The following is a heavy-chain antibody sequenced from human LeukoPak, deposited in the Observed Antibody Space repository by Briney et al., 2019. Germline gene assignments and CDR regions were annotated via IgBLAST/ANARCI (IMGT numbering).Heavy chain of an antibody. CDR3: ARIHRYCSGGACYVLDN. CDR1: GGSISSYY. Sequence: SETLSLTCTVSGGSISSYYWSWIRQPPGRGLEWIGYVYYSGSTNYNPSFKSRITISVDTSRNQFSLQLSSVTAANTAVYYCARIHRYCSGGACYVLDNWGQGTLVAVSS. V-gene: IGHV4-59*01. CDR2: VYYSGST. J-gene: IGHJ4*02. D-gene: IGHD2-15*01.